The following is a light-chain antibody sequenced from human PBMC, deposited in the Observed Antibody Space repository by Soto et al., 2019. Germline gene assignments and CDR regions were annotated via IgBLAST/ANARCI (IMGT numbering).Light chain of an antibody. CDR2: TTS. CDR1: ENIKTL. CDR3: QQYSSYPWT. Sequence: DIQITQSPSTLSASIGDSVTLTCRASENIKTLLAWYQQKPGKAPKLLMYTTSSLESGVPSRFSGSGSGTEFSLTIRSLQPDDFAIYHCQQYSSYPWTFGEGTKVDIK. V-gene: IGKV1-5*03. J-gene: IGKJ1*01.